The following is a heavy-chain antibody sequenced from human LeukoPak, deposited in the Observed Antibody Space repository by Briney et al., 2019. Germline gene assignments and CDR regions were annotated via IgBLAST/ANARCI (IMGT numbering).Heavy chain of an antibody. D-gene: IGHD3-16*01. J-gene: IGHJ4*02. CDR1: GFTFSSYG. CDR2: ISYDGSNK. CDR3: ATRRTFRY. Sequence: GGSLRLSCAASGFTFSSYGMHWVRQAPGKGLEWVAVISYDGSNKYYADSVKGRFTISRDNSKNTLYLQMNSLRAEDTAVYYCATRRTFRYWGQGTLVTDSS. V-gene: IGHV3-30*03.